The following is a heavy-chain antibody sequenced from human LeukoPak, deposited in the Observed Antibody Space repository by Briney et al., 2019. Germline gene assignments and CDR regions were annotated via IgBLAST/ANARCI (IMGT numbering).Heavy chain of an antibody. V-gene: IGHV1-69*04. J-gene: IGHJ5*02. CDR1: GGTFSSYA. Sequence: APVKVSCKASGGTFSSYAISWVRQAPGQGLEWMGRIIPILGIANYAQKFQGRVTITADKSTSTAYMELSSLRSEDTAVYYCARDGYETVWFGEYCPWGQGTLVTVSS. CDR2: IIPILGIA. CDR3: ARDGYETVWFGEYCP. D-gene: IGHD3-10*01.